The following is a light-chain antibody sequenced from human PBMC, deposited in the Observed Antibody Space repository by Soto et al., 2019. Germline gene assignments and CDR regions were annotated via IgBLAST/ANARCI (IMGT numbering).Light chain of an antibody. CDR3: SSYTSSSTLNVL. CDR2: DVS. V-gene: IGLV2-14*01. J-gene: IGLJ2*01. CDR1: SSDVGGYNY. Sequence: QSALTQPASVSGSPGQSITISCTGTSSDVGGYNYVSWYQQHPGKAPKLMIYDVSNRPSGVSNRFSGAKSDNTASLTISGLEAEDEDDYYCSSYTSSSTLNVLFGGGTQLTVL.